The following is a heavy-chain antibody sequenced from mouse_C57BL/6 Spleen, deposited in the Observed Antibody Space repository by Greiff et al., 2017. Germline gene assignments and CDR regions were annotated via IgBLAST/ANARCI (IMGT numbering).Heavy chain of an antibody. Sequence: QVHVKQSGAELARPGASVKMSCKASGYTFTSYTMHWVKQRPGQGLEWIGYINPSSGYTKYNQKFKDKATLTADKSSSTAYMQLSSLTSEDSAVYYCARNYGSSDWYFDVWGTGTTVTVSS. CDR2: INPSSGYT. D-gene: IGHD1-1*01. CDR1: GYTFTSYT. V-gene: IGHV1-4*01. CDR3: ARNYGSSDWYFDV. J-gene: IGHJ1*03.